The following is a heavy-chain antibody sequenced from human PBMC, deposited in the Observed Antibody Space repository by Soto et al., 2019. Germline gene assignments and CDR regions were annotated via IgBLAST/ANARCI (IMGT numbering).Heavy chain of an antibody. D-gene: IGHD3-10*01. CDR3: AKGGGFGTGAYYNVAY. CDR1: GFSFSSYA. V-gene: IGHV3-23*01. Sequence: EVQLLESGGGLVEPGGSLRLSCTASGFSFSSYAMTWVRQAPGKGLEWVSSTTDDGGRTFYADSVKGRFTISRDNSNNRLYVQRNSRRAEDTALYYWAKGGGFGTGAYYNVAYWGQGTLVTVSS. CDR2: TTDDGGRT. J-gene: IGHJ4*02.